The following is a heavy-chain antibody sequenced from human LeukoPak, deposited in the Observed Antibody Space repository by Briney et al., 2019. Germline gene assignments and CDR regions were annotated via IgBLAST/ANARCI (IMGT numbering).Heavy chain of an antibody. CDR2: ISSSGSTI. CDR1: GFTFSSYS. V-gene: IGHV3-48*04. J-gene: IGHJ4*02. D-gene: IGHD5-24*01. CDR3: ARVWAEMAFD. Sequence: PGGSLRLSCAASGFTFSSYSMNWVRQAPGKGLEWVSYISSSGSTIYYADSVKGRFTISRDNAKNSLYLQMNSLRAEDTAVYYCARVWAEMAFDWGQGTLVTVSS.